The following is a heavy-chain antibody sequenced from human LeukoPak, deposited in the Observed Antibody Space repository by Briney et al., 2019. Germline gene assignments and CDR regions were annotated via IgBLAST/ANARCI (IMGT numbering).Heavy chain of an antibody. Sequence: PSETLSLTCTVSGGSISSYYWSWIRQPPGKGLEWIGYIYYSGSTNYNPSLKSRVTISVDTSKNQFSLKLSSVTAPDTAVYYCASRYDYVWGSYRPNWYFDLWGRGTLVTVSS. CDR1: GGSISSYY. V-gene: IGHV4-59*08. CDR2: IYYSGST. D-gene: IGHD3-16*02. J-gene: IGHJ2*01. CDR3: ASRYDYVWGSYRPNWYFDL.